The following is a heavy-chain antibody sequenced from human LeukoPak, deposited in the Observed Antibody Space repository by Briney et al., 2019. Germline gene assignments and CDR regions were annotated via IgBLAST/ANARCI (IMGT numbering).Heavy chain of an antibody. Sequence: GGSLRLSCAASGFTFDDYAMHWVRQAPGKGLEWVSLISWDGGSTYYADSVKGRFTISRDNSKNTLYLQMNSLRAEDTAVYYCAKDYYDSSGYYYYYMDVWGKGTTVTVSS. V-gene: IGHV3-43D*03. D-gene: IGHD3-22*01. CDR2: ISWDGGST. CDR3: AKDYYDSSGYYYYYMDV. CDR1: GFTFDDYA. J-gene: IGHJ6*03.